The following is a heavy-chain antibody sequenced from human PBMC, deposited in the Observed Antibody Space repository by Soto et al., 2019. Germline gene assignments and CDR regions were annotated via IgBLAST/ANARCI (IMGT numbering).Heavy chain of an antibody. Sequence: ASVKVSCKAFGYTFTSYGISWVRQAPGQGLEWMGWISAYNGNTNYAQKLQGRVTMTTDTSTSTAYMELRSLRSDDTAVYYCARSYHWARYNWKGNGAFNWFDPWGQGTLVTVSS. J-gene: IGHJ5*02. CDR2: ISAYNGNT. CDR1: GYTFTSYG. D-gene: IGHD1-20*01. CDR3: ARSYHWARYNWKGNGAFNWFDP. V-gene: IGHV1-18*01.